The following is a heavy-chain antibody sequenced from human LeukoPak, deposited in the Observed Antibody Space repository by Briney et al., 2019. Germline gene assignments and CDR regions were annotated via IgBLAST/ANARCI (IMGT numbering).Heavy chain of an antibody. CDR1: GYSFTSYD. J-gene: IGHJ5*02. CDR3: ARGLGEGATNWFDP. D-gene: IGHD1-26*01. Sequence: GASVRVSCKASGYSFTSYDINWVRQATGQGLEWMGWMNPNSGNTGYAQEFQGRVTMTRYTSISTAYMELSSLRSEDTAVYYCARGLGEGATNWFDPWGQGTLVTVSS. V-gene: IGHV1-8*01. CDR2: MNPNSGNT.